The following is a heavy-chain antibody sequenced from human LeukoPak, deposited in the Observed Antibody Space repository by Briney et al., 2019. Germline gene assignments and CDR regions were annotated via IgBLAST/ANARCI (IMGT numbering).Heavy chain of an antibody. CDR2: INHSGST. J-gene: IGHJ4*02. CDR3: ARGGYSYGIRFDY. CDR1: GGSFSGYY. Sequence: SETLSLTCAVYGGSFSGYYWSWIRQPPGKGLEWIGEINHSGSTNYNPSLTSRVTISVDTSKNQFSLKLSSVTAADTAVYYCARGGYSYGIRFDYWGQGTLVTVSS. D-gene: IGHD5-18*01. V-gene: IGHV4-34*01.